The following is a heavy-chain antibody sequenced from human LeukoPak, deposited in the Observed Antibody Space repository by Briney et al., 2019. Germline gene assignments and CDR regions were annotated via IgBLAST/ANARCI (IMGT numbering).Heavy chain of an antibody. D-gene: IGHD6-13*01. J-gene: IGHJ4*02. V-gene: IGHV3-23*01. CDR2: ISGSGGST. Sequence: GGSLRLSCAASGFTFSSYAMHWVRQAPGEGLEWVSAISGSGGSTYYADSVKGRFTISRDNSKNTLYLQMNSLRAEDTAVYYCAKDGTGSDSSSWYYFDYWGQGTLVTVSS. CDR3: AKDGTGSDSSSWYYFDY. CDR1: GFTFSSYA.